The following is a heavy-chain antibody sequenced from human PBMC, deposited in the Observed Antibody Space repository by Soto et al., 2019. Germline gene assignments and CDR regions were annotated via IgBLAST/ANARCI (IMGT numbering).Heavy chain of an antibody. J-gene: IGHJ3*02. V-gene: IGHV3-7*05. D-gene: IGHD6-13*01. CDR3: ARDVSPGSSSVYLDAFDI. CDR1: GFTLSAYW. Sequence: EVQLEESGGDLVKPGGSLRLSCAASGFTLSAYWMTWVRQAPGKGLEWVANINRDGSKKSYLDSVRGRFTISRDNVGNSLYLQMDSLRADDTALYYCARDVSPGSSSVYLDAFDIWGQGTMVTVSS. CDR2: INRDGSKK.